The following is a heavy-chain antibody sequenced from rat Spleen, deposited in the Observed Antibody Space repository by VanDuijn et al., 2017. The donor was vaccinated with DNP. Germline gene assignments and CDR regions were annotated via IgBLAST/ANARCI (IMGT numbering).Heavy chain of an antibody. D-gene: IGHD1-12*03. V-gene: IGHV5-31*01. CDR1: GFTFNNYW. CDR2: ITNTGGST. Sequence: EVQLVESGGGPVQPGRSLKLSCVASGFTFNNYWMTWIRQAPGKGLEWVASITNTGGSTYYPDSVKGRFTISRDNAKSTLYLQMNSLRSEDTATYYCTHYDGYWGGPFAYWGQGTLVTVSS. J-gene: IGHJ3*01. CDR3: THYDGYWGGPFAY.